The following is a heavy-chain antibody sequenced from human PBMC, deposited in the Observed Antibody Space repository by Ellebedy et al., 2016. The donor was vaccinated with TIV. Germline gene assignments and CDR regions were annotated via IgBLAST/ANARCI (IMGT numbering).Heavy chain of an antibody. CDR2: VYYSGSP. J-gene: IGHJ4*02. V-gene: IGHV4-39*01. CDR1: GGSLSSTRYY. CDR3: ARTDPWQPIDD. D-gene: IGHD2-21*02. Sequence: MPSETLSLTCSVPGGSLSSTRYYWAWIRQPPGKGLEYIGSVYYSGSPYYSPSFKSRVTLSADTSKNQFSLNLRTATAADTAVYYCARTDPWQPIDDWGQGILVTVSS.